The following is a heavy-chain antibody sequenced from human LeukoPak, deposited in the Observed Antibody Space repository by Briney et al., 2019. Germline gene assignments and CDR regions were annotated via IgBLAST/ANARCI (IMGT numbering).Heavy chain of an antibody. Sequence: GRSLRLSCAASGLTFDDYAMHWVRQAPGKGLEWVSGISRNSGSIGYADSVKGRFTISRDNAKNSLYLQMNSVRAEDTALYYCAKTDYGDYGGGFDYWGQGTLVTGSS. J-gene: IGHJ4*02. CDR2: ISRNSGSI. CDR3: AKTDYGDYGGGFDY. CDR1: GLTFDDYA. V-gene: IGHV3-9*01. D-gene: IGHD4-17*01.